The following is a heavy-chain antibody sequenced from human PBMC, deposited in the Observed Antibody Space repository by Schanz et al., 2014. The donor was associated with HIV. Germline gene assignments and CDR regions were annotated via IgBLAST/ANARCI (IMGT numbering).Heavy chain of an antibody. V-gene: IGHV3-30*03. Sequence: QEQLVESGGGVVQPGRSLRLSCVASGFNFNSYGMHWVRQAPGKGLEGVAVISYDGTKKHYADSVKGRFTISRDNAKNSLHLQMSRLGAEDTAVYYCARDLHDYGDARTDYWGQGILVTVSS. D-gene: IGHD4-17*01. J-gene: IGHJ4*02. CDR1: GFNFNSYG. CDR2: ISYDGTKK. CDR3: ARDLHDYGDARTDY.